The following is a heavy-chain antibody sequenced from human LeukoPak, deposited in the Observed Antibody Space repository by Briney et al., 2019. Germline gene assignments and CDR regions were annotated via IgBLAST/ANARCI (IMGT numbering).Heavy chain of an antibody. CDR3: ARALSSIAARSGYYFDY. D-gene: IGHD6-6*01. Sequence: PSETLSLTCTVSGSSISSHYWSWIRQPPGKGLEWIGYIYYSGSTNYNPSLKSRVTISVDTSKNQFSLKLSSVTAADTAVYYCARALSSIAARSGYYFDYWGQGTLVTVSS. CDR1: GSSISSHY. CDR2: IYYSGST. V-gene: IGHV4-59*11. J-gene: IGHJ4*02.